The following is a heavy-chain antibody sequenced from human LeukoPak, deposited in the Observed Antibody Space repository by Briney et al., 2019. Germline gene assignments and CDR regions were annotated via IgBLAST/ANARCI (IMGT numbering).Heavy chain of an antibody. CDR3: ARQNGPSPSGGYYYYYMDV. Sequence: SGGSLRLSCAASGFTFDDYGMSWVRQAPGKGLEWVSGINWNGGSTGYADSVKGRFTISRDNAKNSLYLQMNSLRAEDTALYYCARQNGPSPSGGYYYYYMDVWGKGTTVTVSS. CDR1: GFTFDDYG. CDR2: INWNGGST. J-gene: IGHJ6*03. V-gene: IGHV3-20*04.